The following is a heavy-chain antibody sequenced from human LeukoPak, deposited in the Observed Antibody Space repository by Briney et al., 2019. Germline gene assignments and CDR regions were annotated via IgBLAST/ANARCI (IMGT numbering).Heavy chain of an antibody. D-gene: IGHD2-2*01. Sequence: SETLSHICTVTGGSLSSYHCSWLRQPPGKGLEWIGYSYYSGSTNYNPSLKSRDTISVDTSKNQFSLKLSSVTAADTAVYYCARSGGYCSSTSCYDWFDPWGQGTLVTVSS. V-gene: IGHV4-59*01. CDR1: GGSLSSYH. CDR2: SYYSGST. CDR3: ARSGGYCSSTSCYDWFDP. J-gene: IGHJ5*02.